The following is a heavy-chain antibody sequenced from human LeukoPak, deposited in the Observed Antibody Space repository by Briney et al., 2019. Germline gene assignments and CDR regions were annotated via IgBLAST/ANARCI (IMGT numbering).Heavy chain of an antibody. CDR2: ITGGGGST. CDR3: AKGGIGEPGALDY. V-gene: IGHV3-23*01. CDR1: GFTFSSYA. J-gene: IGHJ4*02. Sequence: PGGSLRLSCAASGFTFSSYAMTWVRQAPGKGLECVSSITGGGGSTYYADSVKGRFTISRDNSENTLYLQMNSPRADDTAVYSCAKGGIGEPGALDYWGQGTLVTVSS. D-gene: IGHD2/OR15-2a*01.